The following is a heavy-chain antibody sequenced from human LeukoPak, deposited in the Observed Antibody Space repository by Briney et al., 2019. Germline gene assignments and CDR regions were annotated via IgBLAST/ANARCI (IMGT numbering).Heavy chain of an antibody. CDR3: AKGAYDYVEIGYFDH. V-gene: IGHV3-23*01. J-gene: IGHJ4*02. CDR2: IIASSGST. D-gene: IGHD5-12*01. CDR1: GFSLSNYA. Sequence: PGGSLRLSCADSGFSLSNYAMSWVRQAPGKGLEWVSLIIASSGSTVYADSVKGRFTVSRDNSKNTLYLQMNSLRAEDSAVYYCAKGAYDYVEIGYFDHWGQGTLVTVSS.